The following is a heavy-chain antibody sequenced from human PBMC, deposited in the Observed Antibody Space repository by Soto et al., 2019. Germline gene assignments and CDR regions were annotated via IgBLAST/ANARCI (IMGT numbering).Heavy chain of an antibody. Sequence: SETLSLTCAVYGGSFSGYYWSWIRQPPGKGLEWIGEINHSGSTNYNPSLKSRVTISVDTSNNQFSLKLSSVTAADTAVYYCSRGQYYYDSSGYSYFDYWGQGTLVTVSS. D-gene: IGHD3-22*01. J-gene: IGHJ4*02. V-gene: IGHV4-34*01. CDR2: INHSGST. CDR1: GGSFSGYY. CDR3: SRGQYYYDSSGYSYFDY.